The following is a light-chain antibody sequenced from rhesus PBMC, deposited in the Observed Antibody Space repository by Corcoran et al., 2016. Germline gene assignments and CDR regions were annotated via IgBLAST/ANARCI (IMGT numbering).Light chain of an antibody. Sequence: DIQMTQSPSSLSASVGDRVTITCRASQGITNDLAWYQQKPGETPKPLIYEASSLQSGIPSPFSGSGSGTDFTLTISSLQSEDFATYYCQHYYSTPRTFGQGTKVEIK. CDR1: QGITND. CDR2: EAS. V-gene: IGKV1-25*01. CDR3: QHYYSTPRT. J-gene: IGKJ1*01.